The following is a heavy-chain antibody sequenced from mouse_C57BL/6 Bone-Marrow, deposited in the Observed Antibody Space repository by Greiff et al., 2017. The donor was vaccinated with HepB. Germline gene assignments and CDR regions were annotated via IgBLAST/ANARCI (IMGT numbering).Heavy chain of an antibody. CDR1: GYAFSSSW. J-gene: IGHJ3*01. CDR3: DREGLRRGSPY. CDR2: IYPGDGDT. Sequence: QVQLQQSGPELVKPGASVKISCKASGYAFSSSWMNWVKQRPGKGLEWIGRIYPGDGDTNYNGKFKGKATLTEDKSSSTAYMQLSSLTSEDSAVYFCDREGLRRGSPYWGQGTLVTVSA. V-gene: IGHV1-82*01. D-gene: IGHD2-4*01.